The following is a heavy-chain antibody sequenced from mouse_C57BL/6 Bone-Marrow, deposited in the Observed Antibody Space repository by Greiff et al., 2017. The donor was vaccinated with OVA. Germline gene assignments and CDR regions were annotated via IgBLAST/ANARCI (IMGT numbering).Heavy chain of an antibody. CDR3: AGPPNYFDY. V-gene: IGHV1-64*01. CDR1: GYTFTSYW. Sequence: QVQLQQPGAELVKPGASVKLSCKASGYTFTSYWMHWVKQRPGQGLEWIGMIHPNSGSTNYNEKFQSQATLTVDKYASPAYMQLSSLTSEDSAVYYCAGPPNYFDYWGQGTTITVSS. CDR2: IHPNSGST. J-gene: IGHJ2*01.